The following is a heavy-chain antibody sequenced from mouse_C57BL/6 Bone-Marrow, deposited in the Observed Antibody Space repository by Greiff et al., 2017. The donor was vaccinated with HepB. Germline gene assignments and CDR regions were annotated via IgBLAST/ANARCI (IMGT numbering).Heavy chain of an antibody. CDR2: IYPGDGDT. J-gene: IGHJ3*01. V-gene: IGHV1-82*01. CDR3: AYYSNL. Sequence: QVQLQQPGPELVKPGASVKISCKASGYAFSSSWMNWVKQRPGKGLEWIGRIYPGDGDTNYNGKFKGKATLTADKSSSTAYMELSSLTSEDSAVYFCAYYSNLWGQGTLVTVSA. CDR1: GYAFSSSW. D-gene: IGHD2-5*01.